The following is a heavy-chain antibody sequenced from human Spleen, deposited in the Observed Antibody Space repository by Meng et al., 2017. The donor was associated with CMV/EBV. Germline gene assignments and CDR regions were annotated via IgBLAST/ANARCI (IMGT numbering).Heavy chain of an antibody. CDR2: IYYSGST. CDR3: ARGTFGVVIKDYYGMDV. J-gene: IGHJ6*02. V-gene: IGHV4-31*03. D-gene: IGHD3-3*01. CDR1: GGSISSGGYY. Sequence: SETLSLTCTVSGGSISSGGYYWSWIRQHPGKGLEWIGYIYYSGSTYYNPSLKSRVTISVDTSKNQFSLKLSSVTAADTAVYYCARGTFGVVIKDYYGMDVWGQGTTVTVSS.